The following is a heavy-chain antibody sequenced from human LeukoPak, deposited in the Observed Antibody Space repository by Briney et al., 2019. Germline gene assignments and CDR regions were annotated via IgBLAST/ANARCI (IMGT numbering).Heavy chain of an antibody. D-gene: IGHD3-10*01. CDR2: IYHSGST. CDR3: ARGTGMVRTIDY. V-gene: IGHV4-30-2*01. CDR1: GGSISSGGYS. J-gene: IGHJ4*02. Sequence: SQTLSLTCAVSGGSISSGGYSWSWIRQPPGKGLEWIGYIYHSGSTYYNPSLKSRVTISVDRSKNQFSLKLSSVTAADTAVYYCARGTGMVRTIDYWGQGTLVTVSS.